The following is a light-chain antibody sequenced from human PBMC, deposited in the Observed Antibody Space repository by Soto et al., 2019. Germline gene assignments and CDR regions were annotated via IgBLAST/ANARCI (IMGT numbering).Light chain of an antibody. Sequence: DIQMTQSPSSLSASVGDRVTITCRASQGISNYLAWYQQKPGKVPKLLIYAASTLQSGVLSRFSGSGSGTDFTLTISSLQPEDVATYYCHKYSSAPRTFGPGTKVDIK. J-gene: IGKJ3*01. V-gene: IGKV1-27*01. CDR2: AAS. CDR1: QGISNY. CDR3: HKYSSAPRT.